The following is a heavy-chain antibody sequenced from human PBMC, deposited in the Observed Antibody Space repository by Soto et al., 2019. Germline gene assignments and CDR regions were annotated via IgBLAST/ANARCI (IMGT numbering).Heavy chain of an antibody. CDR1: DYTFTDFG. J-gene: IGHJ4*02. D-gene: IGHD3-16*01. V-gene: IGHV1-18*01. CDR2: ISAYNGKT. Sequence: QVQLGQSGAEVKKPGASVKVSCRASDYTFTDFGISWVRQAPGQGLEWMGWISAYNGKTNYAQNFQGRVTMTTDTSTSTAYMELRSLRSDDTAVYYCAIGGTPIDYWGQGTLVTVSS. CDR3: AIGGTPIDY.